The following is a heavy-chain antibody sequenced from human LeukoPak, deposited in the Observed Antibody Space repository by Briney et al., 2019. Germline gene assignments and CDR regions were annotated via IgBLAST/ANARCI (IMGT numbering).Heavy chain of an antibody. CDR3: ARDLRNTALRPAYYYGMDV. CDR1: GLTVSSNY. Sequence: PGGSLRLSCAASGLTVSSNYMSWVRQAPGKGLEWVSIIYSGGTTYYADSVKGRFTISRDNRRNTLNLQMNNLRADDTDVYYCARDLRNTALRPAYYYGMDVWGQGNTDTVSS. V-gene: IGHV3-66*01. D-gene: IGHD5-18*01. CDR2: IYSGGTT. J-gene: IGHJ6*02.